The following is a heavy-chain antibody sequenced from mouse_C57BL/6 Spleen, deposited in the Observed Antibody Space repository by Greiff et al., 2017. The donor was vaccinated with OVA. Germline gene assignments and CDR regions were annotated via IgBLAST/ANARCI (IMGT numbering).Heavy chain of an antibody. CDR2: ISNGSSTI. V-gene: IGHV5-17*01. J-gene: IGHJ2*01. D-gene: IGHD2-2*01. CDR3: ATMVGSYFDY. CDR1: GFTFSDYG. Sequence: EVQLVESGGGLVKPGGSLKLSCAASGFTFSDYGMHWVRQAPEKGLEWVAYISNGSSTIYYADTVKGRFTISRDNAKNTLFLQMTSLRSEDTAMYYCATMVGSYFDYWGQGTTLTVSS.